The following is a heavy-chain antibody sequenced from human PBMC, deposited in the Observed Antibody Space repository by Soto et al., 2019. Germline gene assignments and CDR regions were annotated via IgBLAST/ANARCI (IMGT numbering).Heavy chain of an antibody. CDR1: GFTFSDYS. D-gene: IGHD3-10*01. V-gene: IGHV3-48*02. CDR3: ARGSPGGYGLDV. J-gene: IGHJ6*02. CDR2: ISSSSINI. Sequence: EVQLVESGGGLVQPGGSLRLSCAASGFTFSDYSINWVRQAPGKGLEWVSYISSSSINIYYPDSVKGRFTISRDNAKNSLYLQVNGLRDENTAVYYCARGSPGGYGLDVWGQGTTVTVSS.